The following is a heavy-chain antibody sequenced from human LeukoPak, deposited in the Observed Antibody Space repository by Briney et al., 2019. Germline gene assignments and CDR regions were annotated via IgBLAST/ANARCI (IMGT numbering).Heavy chain of an antibody. CDR2: ISGSGGSI. CDR1: GFTFSSYA. D-gene: IGHD3-22*01. CDR3: AKDFRITMIVVVIMGLFDY. V-gene: IGHV3-23*01. J-gene: IGHJ4*02. Sequence: PGGSLRLSCAASGFTFSSYAMSWVRQAPGKGLEWVSAISGSGGSIYYADSVKGRFTISRDNSKNTLYLQMNSLRAEDTAVYYCAKDFRITMIVVVIMGLFDYWGQGTLVTVSS.